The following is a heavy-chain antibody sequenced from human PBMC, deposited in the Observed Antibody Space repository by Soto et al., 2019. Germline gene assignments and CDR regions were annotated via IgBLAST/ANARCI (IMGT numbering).Heavy chain of an antibody. CDR1: GYTFTSYA. V-gene: IGHV1-3*01. CDR2: INAGNGNT. CDR3: ARGPNPYYFDY. Sequence: ASVKVSCQASGYTFTSYAIHWVRQAPGQRLEWMGWINAGNGNTKYSQKFQGRVTITRDTSASTAYMELSSLRSEDTAVYYCARGPNPYYFDYWGQGTLVTVSS. J-gene: IGHJ4*02.